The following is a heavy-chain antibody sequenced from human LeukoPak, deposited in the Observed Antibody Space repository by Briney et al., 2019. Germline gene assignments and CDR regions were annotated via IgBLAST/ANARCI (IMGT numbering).Heavy chain of an antibody. V-gene: IGHV3-73*01. CDR2: IRSKANSYAT. CDR1: GFTFSGSA. J-gene: IGHJ4*02. CDR3: TRHIDPGSRHFDY. D-gene: IGHD3-10*01. Sequence: GGSLRLSCAASGFTFSGSAMHWARQASGKGLEWVGRIRSKANSYATAYAASVKGRFTISRDDSKNTAYLQMNSLKTEDTAVYYCTRHIDPGSRHFDYWGQGALVIVSS.